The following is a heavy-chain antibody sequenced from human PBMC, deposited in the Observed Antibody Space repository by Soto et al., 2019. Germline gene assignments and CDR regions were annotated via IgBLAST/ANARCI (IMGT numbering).Heavy chain of an antibody. V-gene: IGHV1-3*01. J-gene: IGHJ6*02. CDR2: INAGYGNT. D-gene: IGHD2-15*01. CDR3: ASGQLLPYYGMDV. Sequence: ASVKVSCKASGYTFSSYAMHWVRQAPGQRLEWMGWINAGYGNTKSSQKLQGRVTMTTDTSTSTAYMELRSLRSDDTAVYYCASGQLLPYYGMDVWGQGTTVTVSS. CDR1: GYTFSSYA.